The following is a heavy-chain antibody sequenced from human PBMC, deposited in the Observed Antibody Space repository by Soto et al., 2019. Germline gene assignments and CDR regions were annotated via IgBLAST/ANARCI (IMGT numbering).Heavy chain of an antibody. CDR1: GGSISSSSYY. V-gene: IGHV4-39*01. D-gene: IGHD5-18*01. Sequence: SETLSLTCTVSGGSISSSSYYWGWIRQPPGKGLEWIGSIYYSGSTYYNPSLKSRVTISVDTSKNQFSLKLSSVTAADTAVYYCARPMAYSYGYWFDPWGQGTLVTVSS. CDR2: IYYSGST. CDR3: ARPMAYSYGYWFDP. J-gene: IGHJ5*02.